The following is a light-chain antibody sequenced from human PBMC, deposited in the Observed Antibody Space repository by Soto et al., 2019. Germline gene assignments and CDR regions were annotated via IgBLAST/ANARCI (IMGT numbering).Light chain of an antibody. Sequence: ENVLKQSPSHLALSPGERATLPCRASQSVSNNYLAWYQQKPGQAPRLLIYGASNRATGIPDRFSGSGSGTDFTLTISRLEPEDFAVYYCQQYGSSGTFGQGTKVEIK. CDR2: GAS. CDR3: QQYGSSGT. V-gene: IGKV3-20*01. J-gene: IGKJ1*01. CDR1: QSVSNNY.